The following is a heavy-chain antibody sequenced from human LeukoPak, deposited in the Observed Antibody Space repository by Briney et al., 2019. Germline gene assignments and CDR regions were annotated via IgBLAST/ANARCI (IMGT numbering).Heavy chain of an antibody. J-gene: IGHJ4*02. V-gene: IGHV3-11*06. Sequence: GGSLRLSCAAPGFSFSGSYMSWIRQAPGKGLEWVSYISGSSNDINYADSVKGRFTISRDNAKNSLYLQMNSLRAEDTAVYYCARGATVYSSSYFDYWGQGTLVTVSS. CDR2: ISGSSNDI. D-gene: IGHD6-6*01. CDR3: ARGATVYSSSYFDY. CDR1: GFSFSGSY.